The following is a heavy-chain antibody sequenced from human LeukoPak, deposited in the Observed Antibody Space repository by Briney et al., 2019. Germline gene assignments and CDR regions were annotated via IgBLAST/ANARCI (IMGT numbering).Heavy chain of an antibody. CDR2: VSRTGSTK. D-gene: IGHD2-15*01. V-gene: IGHV3-23*01. J-gene: IGHJ4*02. Sequence: GGSLRLSCVASGFTFSSFALDWVRQAPGRGLEWISVVSRTGSTKYYADSVKGRFTVSRDNPKNTVYLQMNSLRVDDSAVYYCAKRKNSPGYSSLDQWGQGTLVTVSS. CDR1: GFTFSSFA. CDR3: AKRKNSPGYSSLDQ.